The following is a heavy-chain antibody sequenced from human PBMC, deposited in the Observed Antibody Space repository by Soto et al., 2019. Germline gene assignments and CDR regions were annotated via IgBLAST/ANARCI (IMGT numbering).Heavy chain of an antibody. D-gene: IGHD4-4*01. CDR2: IYYSGST. J-gene: IGHJ6*02. V-gene: IGHV4-59*01. Sequence: KPSETLSLTCTVSGGSISSYYWSWIRQPPGKGLEWIGYIYYSGSTNYNPSLKSRVTISVDTSKNQFSLKLSSVTAADTAVYYCAGVGSNYYYYGMDVWGQGTTVTVSS. CDR1: GGSISSYY. CDR3: AGVGSNYYYYGMDV.